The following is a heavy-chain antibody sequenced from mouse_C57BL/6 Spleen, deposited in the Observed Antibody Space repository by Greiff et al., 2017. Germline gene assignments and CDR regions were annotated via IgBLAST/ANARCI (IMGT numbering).Heavy chain of an antibody. V-gene: IGHV1-42*01. D-gene: IGHD2-5*01. CDR3: ARYNDSNSPWFAY. J-gene: IGHJ3*01. Sequence: EVKLVESGPELVKPGASVKISCKASGYSFTGYYMNWVKQSPEKSLEWIGEINPSTGGTTYNQKFKAKATLTVDKSSSTAYMQLKSLTSEDSAVYYCARYNDSNSPWFAYWGQGTLVTVSA. CDR1: GYSFTGYY. CDR2: INPSTGGT.